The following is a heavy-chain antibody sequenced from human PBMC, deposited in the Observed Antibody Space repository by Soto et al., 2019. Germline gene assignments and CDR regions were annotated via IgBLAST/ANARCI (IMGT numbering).Heavy chain of an antibody. D-gene: IGHD5-12*01. CDR1: GGSISSYY. CDR2: IYYSGST. CDR3: ARAIVATITLDY. V-gene: IGHV4-59*01. Sequence: SETLSLTCTVSGGSISSYYWSWIRQPPGKGLGWIGYIYYSGSTNYNPSLKSRVTISVDTSKNQFSLKLSSVTAADTAVYYCARAIVATITLDYWGQGTLVTVSS. J-gene: IGHJ4*02.